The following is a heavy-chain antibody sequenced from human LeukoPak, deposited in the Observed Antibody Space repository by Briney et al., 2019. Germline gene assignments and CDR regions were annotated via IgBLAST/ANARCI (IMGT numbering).Heavy chain of an antibody. J-gene: IGHJ6*02. CDR3: ARDRDCSGGSCYEYSYYYYGMDV. D-gene: IGHD2-15*01. Sequence: SVKVSCKASGGTFISYTISWVRQAPGQGLEWMGRIIPILGIANYAQKFQGRVTITADKSTSTAYMELSSLRSEDTAVYYCARDRDCSGGSCYEYSYYYYGMDVWGQGTTVTVSS. CDR1: GGTFISYT. V-gene: IGHV1-69*04. CDR2: IIPILGIA.